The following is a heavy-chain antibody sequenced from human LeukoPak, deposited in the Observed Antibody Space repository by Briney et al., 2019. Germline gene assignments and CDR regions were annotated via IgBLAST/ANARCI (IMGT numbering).Heavy chain of an antibody. J-gene: IGHJ6*03. CDR1: GGTFSSYA. D-gene: IGHD5-12*01. CDR3: ARSFGSGYDYYYYFMDV. V-gene: IGHV1-69*06. Sequence: SVKVSCKASGGTFSSYAISWVRQAPGQGLGWMGWIIPIFGTANYAQKFQGRVTITADKSTSTAYMELSSLRSEDTAVYFCARSFGSGYDYYYYFMDVWGKGTTVTVSS. CDR2: IIPIFGTA.